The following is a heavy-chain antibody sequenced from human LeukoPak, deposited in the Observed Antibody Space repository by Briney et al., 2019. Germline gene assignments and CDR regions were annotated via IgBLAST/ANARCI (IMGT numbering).Heavy chain of an antibody. V-gene: IGHV1-69*13. CDR3: AVGRRIAAAGMYNWFDP. D-gene: IGHD6-13*01. Sequence: SVKVSCKASGGTFSSYAISWVRQAPGQGLEWMGGIIPIFGTANYAQKFQGRVTITADESTSTAYMELSSLRSGDTAVYYCAVGRRIAAAGMYNWFDPWGQGTLVTVSS. J-gene: IGHJ5*02. CDR1: GGTFSSYA. CDR2: IIPIFGTA.